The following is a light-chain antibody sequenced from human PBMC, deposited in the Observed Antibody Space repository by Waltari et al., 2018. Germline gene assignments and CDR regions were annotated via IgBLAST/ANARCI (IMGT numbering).Light chain of an antibody. CDR2: DTS. V-gene: IGKV3-20*01. CDR3: HHYGTSPRP. Sequence: DIVLTQSPDTLSLSPGGGATLPCRASQSVSSNQLAWYQQKPGQAPRLLIYDTSTRATGIPDRFTGSGSGTDFTLIISRLDPEDFAVYYCHHYGTSPRPLGQGTKVEI. J-gene: IGKJ1*01. CDR1: QSVSSNQ.